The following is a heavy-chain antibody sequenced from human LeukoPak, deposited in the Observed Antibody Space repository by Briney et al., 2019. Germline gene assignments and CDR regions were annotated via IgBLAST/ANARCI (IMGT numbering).Heavy chain of an antibody. Sequence: SETLSLTCTVSGGSISSSSYYWGWIRQPPGKGLEWIGSIYYSESTYYNPSLKSRVTISVDTSKNLFSLKLSSVTAADTAVYYCAREGLNMVRGIIPKEAWGWFDPWGQGTLVTVSS. V-gene: IGHV4-39*07. CDR3: AREGLNMVRGIIPKEAWGWFDP. CDR1: GGSISSSSYY. J-gene: IGHJ5*02. D-gene: IGHD3-10*01. CDR2: IYYSEST.